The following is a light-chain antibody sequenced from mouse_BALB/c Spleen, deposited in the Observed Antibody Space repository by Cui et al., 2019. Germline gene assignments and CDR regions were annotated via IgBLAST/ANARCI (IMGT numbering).Light chain of an antibody. CDR1: SSVSY. J-gene: IGKJ1*01. CDR2: LTS. CDR3: QQWSSNPRT. Sequence: QIVLTQSPALMSASPGETVTMTCRASSSVSYMYWYQQKPRSSPKPWIYLTSNLASGVPARFSGSGSGTSYSLTISSMEAEDAATYYCQQWSSNPRTFGGGTKLEIK. V-gene: IGKV4-68*01.